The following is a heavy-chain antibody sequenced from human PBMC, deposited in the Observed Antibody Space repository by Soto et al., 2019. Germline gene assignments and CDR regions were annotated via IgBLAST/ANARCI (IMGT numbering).Heavy chain of an antibody. Sequence: EVQLVESGGGLVQPGGSLRLSCAASGFTFSSYWMHWVRQAPGKGLVWVSRINSDGRSTSYADSVKGRVTISRDNAKNTLYLQMNSLRAEDTAVYYCVRTSLVVAAATREDYWGQGTLVTVSS. CDR2: INSDGRST. J-gene: IGHJ4*02. D-gene: IGHD2-15*01. V-gene: IGHV3-74*01. CDR1: GFTFSSYW. CDR3: VRTSLVVAAATREDY.